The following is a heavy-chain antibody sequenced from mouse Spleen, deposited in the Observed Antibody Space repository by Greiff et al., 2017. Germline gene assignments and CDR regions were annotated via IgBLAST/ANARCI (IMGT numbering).Heavy chain of an antibody. Sequence: VQLQQSGAELVKPGASVKLPCKASGYTFTSYWMQWVKQRPGQGLEWIGAIYPGDGDTRYTQKFKGKATLTADKSSSTAYMQLSSLASEDSAVYYCARGGLYYFDYWGQGTTLTVSS. CDR3: ARGGLYYFDY. D-gene: IGHD3-3*01. CDR2: IYPGDGDT. V-gene: IGHV1-87*01. CDR1: GYTFTSYW. J-gene: IGHJ2*01.